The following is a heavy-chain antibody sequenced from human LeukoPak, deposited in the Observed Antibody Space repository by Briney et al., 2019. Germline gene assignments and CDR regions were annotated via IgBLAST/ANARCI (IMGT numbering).Heavy chain of an antibody. D-gene: IGHD3-9*01. CDR1: GGSISSSSYY. Sequence: SETLSLTCTVSGGSISSSSYYWGWIRQPPGKGLEWIGSTYYSGSTHYNPSLKSRVTISVDTSKNQFSLKLSSVTAADTAVYYCARQTNYYDILTGHSTLDYVDYWGQGTLVTVSS. V-gene: IGHV4-39*01. CDR3: ARQTNYYDILTGHSTLDYVDY. J-gene: IGHJ4*02. CDR2: TYYSGST.